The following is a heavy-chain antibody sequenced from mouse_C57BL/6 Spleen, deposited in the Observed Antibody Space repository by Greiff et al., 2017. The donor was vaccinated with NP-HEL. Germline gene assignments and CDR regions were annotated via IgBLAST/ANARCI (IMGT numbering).Heavy chain of an antibody. CDR2: IDPETGGT. CDR3: TSTTVVEPGYFDV. Sequence: VQLQQSGAELVRPGASVTLSCKASGYTFTDYEMHWVKQTPVHGLEWIGAIDPETGGTAYNQKFKGKAILTADKSSSTAYMELRSLTSEDSAVYYCTSTTVVEPGYFDVWGTGTTVTVSS. D-gene: IGHD1-1*01. J-gene: IGHJ1*03. V-gene: IGHV1-15*01. CDR1: GYTFTDYE.